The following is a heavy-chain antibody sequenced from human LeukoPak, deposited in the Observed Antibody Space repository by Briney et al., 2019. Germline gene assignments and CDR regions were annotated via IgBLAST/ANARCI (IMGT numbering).Heavy chain of an antibody. CDR2: INHSGST. CDR3: AREKRGYSGYGIDY. Sequence: SETLSLTCAVYGGSFSGYYWSWIRQPPGKGLEWIGEINHSGSTNYNPSLKSRVTISVDTSKNQFSLKLSSVTAADTAVYYCAREKRGYSGYGIDYWGQGTLVTVSS. D-gene: IGHD5-12*01. V-gene: IGHV4-34*01. J-gene: IGHJ4*02. CDR1: GGSFSGYY.